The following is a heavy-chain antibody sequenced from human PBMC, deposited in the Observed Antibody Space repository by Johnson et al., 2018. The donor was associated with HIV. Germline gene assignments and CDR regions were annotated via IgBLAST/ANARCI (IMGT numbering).Heavy chain of an antibody. Sequence: VQLVESGGGLVQSGGSLRLSCVASGFTVSSNYMSWVRQAPGKGLEWVANIKQDGSEKYYVDSVKGRFTISRDNAKNSLYLQMNSLRAEDTAVYYCAKDRVVIAAHDAFDIWGQGTMVTVSS. V-gene: IGHV3-7*01. D-gene: IGHD2-21*01. CDR2: IKQDGSEK. CDR1: GFTVSSNY. CDR3: AKDRVVIAAHDAFDI. J-gene: IGHJ3*02.